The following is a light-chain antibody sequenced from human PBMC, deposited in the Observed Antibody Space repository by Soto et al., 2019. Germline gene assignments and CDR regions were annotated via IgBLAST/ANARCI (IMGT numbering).Light chain of an antibody. CDR3: QQYGSSPRA. Sequence: EIVMTQSPATLSVSPGERATLSCRASQSVGRTLAWYQQKPGQSPRLLVYGASTRANGTPARFSGSGSGTDFTLTISRLQPEDFAVYYCQQYGSSPRAFGQGTKVDI. V-gene: IGKV3-15*01. CDR1: QSVGRT. CDR2: GAS. J-gene: IGKJ1*01.